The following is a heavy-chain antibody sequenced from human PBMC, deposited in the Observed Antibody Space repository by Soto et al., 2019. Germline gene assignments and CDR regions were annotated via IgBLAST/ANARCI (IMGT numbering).Heavy chain of an antibody. Sequence: GGSLRLSCAASGFTFSSYAMSWVRQAPGKGLEWVSAISGSGGSTYYADSVKGRFTISRDNSKNTLYLQMNSLRAEDTAVYYCTTESLRYFDEEWYWGQGTLVTVSS. CDR1: GFTFSSYA. D-gene: IGHD3-9*01. V-gene: IGHV3-23*01. CDR2: ISGSGGST. J-gene: IGHJ4*02. CDR3: TTESLRYFDEEWY.